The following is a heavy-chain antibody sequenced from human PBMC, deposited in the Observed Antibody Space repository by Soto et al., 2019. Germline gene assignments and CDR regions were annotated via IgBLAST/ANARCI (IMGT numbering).Heavy chain of an antibody. Sequence: QVQLQESGPGLVKPSGTLSLTCAVSGDSITSSHWWSWVRQPPGKGLEWIGEIYHSGSTDYNPSLKSRLTISVDKSKNHFSLKVSSVTAADTAVYYCASRTNWGSFGSWGQGTLVTVSS. V-gene: IGHV4-4*02. CDR3: ASRTNWGSFGS. CDR2: IYHSGST. J-gene: IGHJ4*02. CDR1: GDSITSSHW. D-gene: IGHD7-27*01.